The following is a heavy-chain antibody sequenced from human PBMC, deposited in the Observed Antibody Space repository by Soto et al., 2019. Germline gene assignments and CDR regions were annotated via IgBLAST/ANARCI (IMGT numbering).Heavy chain of an antibody. CDR2: MNPNSGAT. D-gene: IGHD6-19*01. Sequence: GASVKVSCKASGYTFTGYHLHWVRQAPGQGVEWMGWMNPNSGATEYAQKFQGRVTMTGDTSISTAYMEVSRLRSDDTAVYHCARYNSVWNDYWGQGTLVTVSS. CDR1: GYTFTGYH. J-gene: IGHJ4*02. V-gene: IGHV1-2*02. CDR3: ARYNSVWNDY.